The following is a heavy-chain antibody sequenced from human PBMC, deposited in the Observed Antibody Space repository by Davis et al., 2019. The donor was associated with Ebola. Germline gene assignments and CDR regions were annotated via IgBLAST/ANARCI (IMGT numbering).Heavy chain of an antibody. CDR2: INHSGST. CDR3: ARGDFWSGCFDY. D-gene: IGHD3-3*01. V-gene: IGHV4-34*01. Sequence: SETLSLTCAVYGGSFSGYYWSWIRQPPGKGLEWIGEINHSGSTNYNPSLKSRVTISVDTSKNQFSLKLSSVTAADTAVYYCARGDFWSGCFDYWGQGTLVTVSS. J-gene: IGHJ4*02. CDR1: GGSFSGYY.